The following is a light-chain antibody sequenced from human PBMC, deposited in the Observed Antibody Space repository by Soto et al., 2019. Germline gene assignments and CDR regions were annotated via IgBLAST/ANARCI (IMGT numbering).Light chain of an antibody. J-gene: IGKJ2*01. V-gene: IGKV3-15*01. CDR2: GAS. Sequence: EIVMTQSPATLSLSPGERAALSCRASQSINSELAWYQQKPGQPPRLLIYGASTRSTGVPDRFSGSESGSEFTLTISGLQSEDFAVYYCQQGHNWPLTFRQGPRLEI. CDR3: QQGHNWPLT. CDR1: QSINSE.